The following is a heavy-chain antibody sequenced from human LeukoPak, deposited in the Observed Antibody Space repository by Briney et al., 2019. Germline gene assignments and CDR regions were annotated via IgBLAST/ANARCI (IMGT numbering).Heavy chain of an antibody. J-gene: IGHJ4*02. CDR3: AKSPRQRLGGWLQKYYFDY. CDR1: GFTFSIYW. V-gene: IGHV3-7*03. D-gene: IGHD5-24*01. Sequence: PGGSLRLSCAASGFTFSIYWMTWVRQAPGKGLEWVANINQDGSEKYYVDSVKGRFTISRDNAKNSLYLQMNSLRAEDTAVYYCAKSPRQRLGGWLQKYYFDYWGQGTLVTVSS. CDR2: INQDGSEK.